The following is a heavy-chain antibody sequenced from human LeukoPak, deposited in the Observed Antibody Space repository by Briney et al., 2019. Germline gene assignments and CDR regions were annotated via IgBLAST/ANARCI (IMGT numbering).Heavy chain of an antibody. V-gene: IGHV1-18*01. CDR1: GYTFTSYG. CDR3: ARTGGFGELLQLDY. Sequence: RASVKVSCKACGYTFTSYGISWVRQAPGQGLEWMGWISAYNGNTNYAQKLQGRVTMTTDTFTSTAYMELRSLRSDDTAVYYCARTGGFGELLQLDYWGQGTLVTVSS. CDR2: ISAYNGNT. J-gene: IGHJ4*02. D-gene: IGHD3-10*01.